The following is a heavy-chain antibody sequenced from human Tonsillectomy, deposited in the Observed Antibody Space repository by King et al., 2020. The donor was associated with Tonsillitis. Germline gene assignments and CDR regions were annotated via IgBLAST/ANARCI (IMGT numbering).Heavy chain of an antibody. D-gene: IGHD3-3*01. J-gene: IGHJ3*02. CDR3: AGGRPYDFWSGSEGDAFDI. V-gene: IGHV3-48*01. Sequence: VQLVESGGGLVQPGGSLRLSCAASEFTFNKYNMNWVRQAPGKGLEWVSYISTSSSTIYYADSVKGRFTISRDNAKKALYLQMNSLRAEDTAVYYCAGGRPYDFWSGSEGDAFDIWGQGTMVTVSS. CDR1: EFTFNKYN. CDR2: ISTSSSTI.